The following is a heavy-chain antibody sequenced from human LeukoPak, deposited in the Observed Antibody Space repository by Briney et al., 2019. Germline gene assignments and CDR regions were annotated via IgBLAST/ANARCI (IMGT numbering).Heavy chain of an antibody. CDR3: ARGLLYSGYDRDAFDI. CDR2: MNPNSGNT. CDR1: GYTFTGYY. V-gene: IGHV1-8*02. Sequence: ASVKVSCKASGYTFTGYYMHWVRQAPGQGLEWMGWMNPNSGNTGYAQKFQGRVTMTRNTSISTAYMELSSLRSEDTAVYYCARGLLYSGYDRDAFDIWGQGTMVTVSS. D-gene: IGHD5-12*01. J-gene: IGHJ3*02.